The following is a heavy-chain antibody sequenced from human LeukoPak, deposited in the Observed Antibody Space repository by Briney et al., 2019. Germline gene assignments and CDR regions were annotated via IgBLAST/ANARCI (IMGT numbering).Heavy chain of an antibody. V-gene: IGHV4-4*09. CDR3: ARHTLRFGVVNNYFDP. J-gene: IGHJ5*02. CDR2: IYTSGST. D-gene: IGHD3-3*01. Sequence: PSETLSLTCTVSGGSISSYYWSWIRQPPGKGLEWIGYIYTSGSTNYNPSLKSRVTISVDTSKNQFSLKLSSVTAADTAVYYCARHTLRFGVVNNYFDPWGQGTLVTVSS. CDR1: GGSISSYY.